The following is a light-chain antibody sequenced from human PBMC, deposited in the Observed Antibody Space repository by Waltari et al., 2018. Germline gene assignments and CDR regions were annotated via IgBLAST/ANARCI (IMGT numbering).Light chain of an antibody. CDR2: GAS. V-gene: IGKV3-20*01. J-gene: IGKJ5*01. Sequence: EIVLTQSPGTLSLSPGERATLPCRASQSVSSSYLAWYQQKPGQAPRLLIYGASSRPPGIPDRFSGSGSGTDFTLTISRLEPEDFAVYYCQQYAGSPKTFGQGTRLEIK. CDR3: QQYAGSPKT. CDR1: QSVSSSY.